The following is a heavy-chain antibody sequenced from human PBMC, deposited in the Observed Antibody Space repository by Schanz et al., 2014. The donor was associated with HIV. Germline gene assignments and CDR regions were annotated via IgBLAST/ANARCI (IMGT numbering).Heavy chain of an antibody. CDR2: IWYDGSNK. V-gene: IGHV3-33*01. D-gene: IGHD3-10*01. CDR1: GFTFSTYG. CDR3: ARGSGPYYYYYDVDV. J-gene: IGHJ6*02. Sequence: QVQLVESGGRVVQPGRSLRLSCAASGFTFSTYGMHWVRQAPGKGLEWVAVIWYDGSNKYYADSVKGRFTISRDNSKNTLYLQMNSLRAEDTAVYYCARGSGPYYYYYDVDVWGQGTTVTVSS.